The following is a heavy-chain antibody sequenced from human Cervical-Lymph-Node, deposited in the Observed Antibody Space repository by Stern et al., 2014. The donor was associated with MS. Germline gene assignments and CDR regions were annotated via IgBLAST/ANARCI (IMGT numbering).Heavy chain of an antibody. D-gene: IGHD1-26*01. CDR1: GYTFTDYH. J-gene: IGHJ4*02. CDR2: INPSAGTT. V-gene: IGHV1-46*01. CDR3: VRDHSRRTGGGDY. Sequence: QDQLVQSGAEVKKPGTSVKISCKASGYTFTDYHMHWVRQAPGQGLEWMGMINPSAGTTGYAQKFQGRVTMTRDTSTNTVYMELSSLRSDDTAVFYCVRDHSRRTGGGDYWGQGTLVTVSS.